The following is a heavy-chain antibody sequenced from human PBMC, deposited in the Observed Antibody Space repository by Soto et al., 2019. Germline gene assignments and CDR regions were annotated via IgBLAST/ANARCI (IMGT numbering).Heavy chain of an antibody. D-gene: IGHD6-19*01. CDR1: GITFTRYS. Sequence: GGSLRLSCAASGITFTRYSMNWVRQAPGKGPEWVSSISSTTNYIYYGDSMKGRFTISRDNAKNSLYLEMDSLRAEDTALYYCAKDNTGWSGSPIDFWGQGTLVTVSS. CDR2: ISSTTNYI. J-gene: IGHJ4*02. V-gene: IGHV3-21*04. CDR3: AKDNTGWSGSPIDF.